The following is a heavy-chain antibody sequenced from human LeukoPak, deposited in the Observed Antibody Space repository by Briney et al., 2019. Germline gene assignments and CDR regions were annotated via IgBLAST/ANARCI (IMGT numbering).Heavy chain of an antibody. Sequence: GGSLRLSCAASGFTFSSYGMHWVRQAPGKGLEWMAVISYDGSNKYYADSVKGRFTISRDNSKNTLYLQMNSLRAEDTAVYYCAKEYDSSGPIDYWGQGTLVTVSS. CDR3: AKEYDSSGPIDY. V-gene: IGHV3-30*18. CDR1: GFTFSSYG. CDR2: ISYDGSNK. D-gene: IGHD3-22*01. J-gene: IGHJ4*02.